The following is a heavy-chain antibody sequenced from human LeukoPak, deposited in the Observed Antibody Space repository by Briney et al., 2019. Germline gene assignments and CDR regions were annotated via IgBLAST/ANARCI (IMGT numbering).Heavy chain of an antibody. Sequence: SETLSLTCAVYGGSFSGCDWSWIRQPPGKGLEWIGEINHSGSTNYNPSLKSRVTISVDRSKNQFSLKLSSVTAADTAVYYCARVRDYDILTGHVGGFEPWSQGTLVTVSS. V-gene: IGHV4-34*01. CDR2: INHSGST. CDR1: GGSFSGCD. J-gene: IGHJ5*02. CDR3: ARVRDYDILTGHVGGFEP. D-gene: IGHD3-9*01.